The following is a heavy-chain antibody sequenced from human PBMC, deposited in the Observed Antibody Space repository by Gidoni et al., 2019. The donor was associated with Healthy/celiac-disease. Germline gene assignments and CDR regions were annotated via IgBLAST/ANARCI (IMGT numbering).Heavy chain of an antibody. D-gene: IGHD3-16*01. CDR2: IYHSGST. CDR1: GGSISSSNW. CDR3: ARSLGVKPDVY. V-gene: IGHV4-4*02. Sequence: QVQLQESGPGLVKPAGNLSLTCAVSGGSISSSNWWRWVRQPPGKGLEWIGEIYHSGSTNYNPSLKSRVIISVDKSKNQFSLKLTSMTAADTAVYYCARSLGVKPDVYWGQGTLVTVSS. J-gene: IGHJ4*02.